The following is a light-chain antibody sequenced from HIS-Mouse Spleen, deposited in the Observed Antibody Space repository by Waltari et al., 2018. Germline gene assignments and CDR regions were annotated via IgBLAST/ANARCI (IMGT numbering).Light chain of an antibody. CDR1: SSDVGSYNL. V-gene: IGLV2-23*01. Sequence: QSALTQPASVSGSPGQSITISCTGTSSDVGSYNLVSWYQQHPGKAPKLMIYEGSKRHSGVSTRFSGSNSGNTASLTISGLQAEDEADYYCCSYAGSSTLVSGGGTKLTVL. CDR2: EGS. J-gene: IGLJ2*01. CDR3: CSYAGSSTLV.